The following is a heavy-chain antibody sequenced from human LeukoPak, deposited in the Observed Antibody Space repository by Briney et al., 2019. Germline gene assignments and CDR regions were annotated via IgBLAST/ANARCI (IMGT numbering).Heavy chain of an antibody. CDR1: GFTFSSYS. CDR2: ISSSSSYI. D-gene: IGHD2-2*01. V-gene: IGHV3-21*01. Sequence: PGGSLRLSCAASGFTFSSYSMNWVRQAPGKGLEWASSISSSSSYIYYADSVKGRFTISRDNAENSLYLQMNSLRAEDTAVYYCARDTDCSSTSCYLVGTNDYYYYMDVWGKGTTVTVSS. J-gene: IGHJ6*03. CDR3: ARDTDCSSTSCYLVGTNDYYYYMDV.